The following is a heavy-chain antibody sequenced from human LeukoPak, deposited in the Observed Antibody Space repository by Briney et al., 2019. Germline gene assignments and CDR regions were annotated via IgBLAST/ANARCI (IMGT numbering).Heavy chain of an antibody. D-gene: IGHD1-20*01. CDR1: GFSISNGYH. CDR2: IHHSGST. Sequence: SETLSLTCTVSGFSISNGYHWGWIRQPPGKGLEWIGNIHHSGSTYYNPTLKSRVTISVDTSKNQYSLKVNSVTAAETAVYYCARVNWICDYWGLGTLVTVSS. J-gene: IGHJ4*02. CDR3: ARVNWICDY. V-gene: IGHV4-38-2*02.